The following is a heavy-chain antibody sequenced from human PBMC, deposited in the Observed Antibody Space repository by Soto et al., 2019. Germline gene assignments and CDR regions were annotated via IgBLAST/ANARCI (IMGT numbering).Heavy chain of an antibody. CDR3: ASHSSSGFDP. CDR2: INHSGST. V-gene: IGHV4-34*01. Sequence: SETLSRTCAVYCGSFSGYNWSCMRQPPWKGLEWIVEINHSGSTNYNPSLKSRVTISVETSKNQFSLKLSSVTAADTAVYYCASHSSSGFDPWGKGILVTVSS. J-gene: IGHJ5*02. D-gene: IGHD6-19*01. CDR1: CGSFSGYN.